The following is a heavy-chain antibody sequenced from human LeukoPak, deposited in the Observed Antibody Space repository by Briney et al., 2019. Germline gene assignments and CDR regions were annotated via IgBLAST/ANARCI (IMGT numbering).Heavy chain of an antibody. CDR2: ISGSGGST. Sequence: SGGSLRLSCAASGFTFSSYAMSWVRQAPGKGLEWVSAISGSGGSTYYADSVKGRFTISRDNSKNTLYLQMNSLRAEDTAVYYCAKSRGRWLQFFPGDYWGQGTLVTVSS. D-gene: IGHD5-24*01. CDR1: GFTFSSYA. V-gene: IGHV3-23*01. CDR3: AKSRGRWLQFFPGDY. J-gene: IGHJ4*02.